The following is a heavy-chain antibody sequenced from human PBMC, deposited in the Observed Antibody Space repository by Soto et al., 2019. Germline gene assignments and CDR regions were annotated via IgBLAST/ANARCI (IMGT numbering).Heavy chain of an antibody. J-gene: IGHJ4*02. V-gene: IGHV3-48*01. CDR2: ISSSSSTI. CDR1: GFTFSSYS. CDR3: ARDKGRSPLDY. Sequence: EVQLVESGGGLVQPGGSLRLSCAASGFTFSSYSMNWVRQAPGKGLEWVSYISSSSSTIYYADSVKGRFTISRDNAKNSLYLKMNSLRAEDRVVYYWARDKGRSPLDYWGQGTLVTVSS. D-gene: IGHD2-15*01.